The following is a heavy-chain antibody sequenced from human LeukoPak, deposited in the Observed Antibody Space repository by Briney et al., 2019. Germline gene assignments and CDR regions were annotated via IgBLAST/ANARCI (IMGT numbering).Heavy chain of an antibody. CDR3: GRDPGSYISARYADDVPRFGS. V-gene: IGHV3-30-3*01. Sequence: GGSLRLSCAASGFTFSSYAMHWVRQAPGKGLEWVAVISYDGSNKYYADSVKGRFTISRDNSKNTLYLQMNSLRDDDTAVYYCGRDPGSYISARYADDVPRFGSWGQGTLVIVSS. CDR2: ISYDGSNK. D-gene: IGHD2-2*01. CDR1: GFTFSSYA. J-gene: IGHJ5*01.